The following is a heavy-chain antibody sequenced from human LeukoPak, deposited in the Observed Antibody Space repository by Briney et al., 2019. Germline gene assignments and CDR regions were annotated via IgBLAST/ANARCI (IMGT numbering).Heavy chain of an antibody. CDR2: IYYSGST. Sequence: SETLSLTCTVSGGSISSYYWSWVRQPPGKGREWGGYIYYSGSTNYNPSLKSRVTISVDTSKNQFSLKLSSVTAADTAVYYCARRRGGNSGAFDIWGQGTMVTVSS. CDR1: GGSISSYY. D-gene: IGHD4-23*01. J-gene: IGHJ3*02. V-gene: IGHV4-59*01. CDR3: ARRRGGNSGAFDI.